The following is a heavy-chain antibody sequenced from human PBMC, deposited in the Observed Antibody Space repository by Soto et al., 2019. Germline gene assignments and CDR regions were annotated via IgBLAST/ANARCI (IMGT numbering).Heavy chain of an antibody. D-gene: IGHD2-2*01. Sequence: GVSVKVSCKTSGYTFSNYGITWVRQAPGQPLEWLGWISLYSDGTNYAQKFQGRVSMTTDTSTTTAYMELRSLRSDDTAVYYCARVVPGAEAWFGPVDYWGQGTLVTVSS. CDR2: ISLYSDGT. V-gene: IGHV1-18*01. CDR1: GYTFSNYG. CDR3: ARVVPGAEAWFGPVDY. J-gene: IGHJ4*02.